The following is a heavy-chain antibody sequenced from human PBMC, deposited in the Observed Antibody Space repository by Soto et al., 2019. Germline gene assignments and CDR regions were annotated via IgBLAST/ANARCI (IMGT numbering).Heavy chain of an antibody. CDR1: GYSFTSHY. CDR3: ASYGSGSYPRFDP. Sequence: ASVKVSCKAIGYSFTSHYMHWVRQAPGQGLEWMGTIYPGGVNIGYAQKFKGRVTMTKDTSTSTVYMELNSLTSEDTAVYYCASYGSGSYPRFDPWGQGTLVTVSS. J-gene: IGHJ5*02. V-gene: IGHV1-46*01. CDR2: IYPGGVNI. D-gene: IGHD3-10*01.